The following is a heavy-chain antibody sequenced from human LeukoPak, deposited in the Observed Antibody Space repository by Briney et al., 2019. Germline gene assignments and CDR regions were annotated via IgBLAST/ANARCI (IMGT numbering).Heavy chain of an antibody. Sequence: GASVKVSCKASGYTFTGYYMHWVRQAPGQGLEWMGWINPNSGGTNYAQKFQGRVTMTRDTSISTAYMELSRLRSDDTAVYYCARLTSIAARTDYYFDYWGQGTLVTVSS. CDR3: ARLTSIAARTDYYFDY. CDR2: INPNSGGT. CDR1: GYTFTGYY. J-gene: IGHJ4*02. V-gene: IGHV1-2*02. D-gene: IGHD6-6*01.